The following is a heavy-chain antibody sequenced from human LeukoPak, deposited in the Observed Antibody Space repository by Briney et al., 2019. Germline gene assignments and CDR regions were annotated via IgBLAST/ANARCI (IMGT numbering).Heavy chain of an antibody. V-gene: IGHV4-30-4*08. CDR3: ARGTGSSGYSFDY. D-gene: IGHD3-22*01. CDR1: GGSISTTTYY. J-gene: IGHJ4*02. CDR2: IYYSGST. Sequence: PSETLSLTCTVSGGSISTTTYYWGWIRQPPGMGLEWIGYIYYSGSTYYNPSLKSRITISVDTSKNQFSMKLSSVTAAGTAVYYCARGTGSSGYSFDYWGQGTLVTVSS.